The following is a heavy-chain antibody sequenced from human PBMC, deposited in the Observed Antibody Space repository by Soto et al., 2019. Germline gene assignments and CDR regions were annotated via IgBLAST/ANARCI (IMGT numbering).Heavy chain of an antibody. V-gene: IGHV3-23*01. CDR3: AKDLGDFWSGYYKGVFDY. CDR2: ISGSGGST. Sequence: LRLSSADSGFTVSSNALSWVRQAPGKGLEWVSAISGSGGSTYYADSVKGRFTISRDNSKNTLYLQMNSLRAEDTAVYYCAKDLGDFWSGYYKGVFDYWGQGTLVTVSS. J-gene: IGHJ4*02. D-gene: IGHD3-3*01. CDR1: GFTVSSNA.